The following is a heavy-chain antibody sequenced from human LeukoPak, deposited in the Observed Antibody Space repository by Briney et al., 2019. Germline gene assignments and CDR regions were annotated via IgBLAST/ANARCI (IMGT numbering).Heavy chain of an antibody. CDR2: ISYDGSNA. V-gene: IGHV3-30*18. J-gene: IGHJ4*02. Sequence: SGGSLRLSCAASGFTFSAYGMHWVRQAPGKGLEWVAVISYDGSNAYYRVSVKGRFTISRDNSKNTLYLQMNSLRPEDTAVYYCAKDYFLVDYWGQGTLVTVSS. D-gene: IGHD2-21*01. CDR3: AKDYFLVDY. CDR1: GFTFSAYG.